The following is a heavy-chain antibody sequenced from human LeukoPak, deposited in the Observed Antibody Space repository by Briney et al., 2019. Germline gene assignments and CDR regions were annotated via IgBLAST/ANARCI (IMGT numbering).Heavy chain of an antibody. CDR1: GYTFTSYD. CDR2: MNPNSGNT. Sequence: ASVKVSCKASGYTFTSYDINWVRQATGQGLEWMGWMNPNSGNTGYAQKFQGRVTMTRNNSISTAYMELSSLRSEDTAVYYCAKDRVVVAGKRGDYFDYWGQGTLVTVSS. J-gene: IGHJ4*02. D-gene: IGHD6-19*01. CDR3: AKDRVVVAGKRGDYFDY. V-gene: IGHV1-8*01.